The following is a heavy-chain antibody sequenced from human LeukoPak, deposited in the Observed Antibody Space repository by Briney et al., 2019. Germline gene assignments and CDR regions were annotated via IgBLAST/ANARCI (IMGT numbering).Heavy chain of an antibody. CDR3: ARAGGSGSYYKVHFDY. Sequence: GGSLRLSCAASGFTFDDYAMHWVRQAPGKGLEWVSGISWNSGSIGYADSVKGRFTISRDNAKNSLYLQMNSLRAEDTALYYCARAGGSGSYYKVHFDYWGQGTLVTVSS. CDR1: GFTFDDYA. J-gene: IGHJ4*02. D-gene: IGHD3-10*01. V-gene: IGHV3-9*01. CDR2: ISWNSGSI.